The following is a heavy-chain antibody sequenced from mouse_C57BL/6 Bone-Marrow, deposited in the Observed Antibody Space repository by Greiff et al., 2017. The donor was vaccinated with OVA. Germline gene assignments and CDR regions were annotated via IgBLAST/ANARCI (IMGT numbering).Heavy chain of an antibody. CDR1: GYTFTSYW. J-gene: IGHJ3*01. V-gene: IGHV1-55*01. CDR3: AREDSCEVAWFAY. Sequence: QVQLQQPGAELVKPGASVKMSCKASGYTFTSYWITWVKQRPGQGLEWIGDIYPGSGSTNYNEKFKGKATLTADTSSSTAYMQLSSLTSEDSAVYYGAREDSCEVAWFAYWGQGTLVTVSA. CDR2: IYPGSGST.